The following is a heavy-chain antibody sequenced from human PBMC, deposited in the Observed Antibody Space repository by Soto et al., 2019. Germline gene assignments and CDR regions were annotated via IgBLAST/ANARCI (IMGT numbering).Heavy chain of an antibody. D-gene: IGHD1-1*01. V-gene: IGHV4-59*08. CDR1: GGSISSYY. CDR3: ARHKTGTTFSWFDP. J-gene: IGHJ5*02. Sequence: SETLSLTCTVSGGSISSYYWSWIRQPPGKGLEWIGYIYYSGSTNYNPSLKSRVTISVDTSKNQFSLKPSSVTAADTAVYYCARHKTGTTFSWFDPWGQGTLVTVSS. CDR2: IYYSGST.